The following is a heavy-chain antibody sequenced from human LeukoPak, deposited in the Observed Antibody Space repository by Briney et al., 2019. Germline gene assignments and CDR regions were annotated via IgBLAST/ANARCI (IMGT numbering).Heavy chain of an antibody. CDR2: ISGSGGST. CDR1: GFTFSSYA. Sequence: HPGGSLRLSCAASGFTFSSYAMSWVRQAPGKGLEWVSAISGSGGSTYYADSVKGRFTISRDNSKNTLYLQMNSLRAEDTAVYYCASTNRAVVPAAVYYYYGMDVWGQGTTVTVSS. V-gene: IGHV3-23*01. D-gene: IGHD2-2*01. J-gene: IGHJ6*02. CDR3: ASTNRAVVPAAVYYYYGMDV.